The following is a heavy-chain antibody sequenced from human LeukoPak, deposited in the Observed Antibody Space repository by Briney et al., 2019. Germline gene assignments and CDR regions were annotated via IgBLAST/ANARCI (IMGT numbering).Heavy chain of an antibody. CDR2: ISGGGGGT. CDR1: GFTFSSYA. CDR3: AKRPNYGGNSGSYFDY. D-gene: IGHD4-23*01. Sequence: GGSLGLSCAASGFTFSSYAMSWVRQAPGKGLEWVSTISGGGGGTYYADSVKGRFTISRDNSRNTLYLQMNSLRAEDTAVYYCAKRPNYGGNSGSYFDYWGQGTLVTVSS. J-gene: IGHJ4*02. V-gene: IGHV3-23*01.